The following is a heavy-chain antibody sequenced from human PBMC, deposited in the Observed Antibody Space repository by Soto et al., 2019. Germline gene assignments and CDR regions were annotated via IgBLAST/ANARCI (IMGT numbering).Heavy chain of an antibody. CDR2: INPSGST. CDR3: ARGDGPGSWRFDF. CDR1: GYTFTSYY. D-gene: IGHD3-10*01. Sequence: ASVKVSCKASGYTFTSYYMHWVRQAPGQGLEWMGIINPSGSTSYAQHFQDRVTLTRDTSASTAYLELSSLRSQDTAVYYCARGDGPGSWRFDFWGQGTLVTVSS. J-gene: IGHJ4*02. V-gene: IGHV1-46*01.